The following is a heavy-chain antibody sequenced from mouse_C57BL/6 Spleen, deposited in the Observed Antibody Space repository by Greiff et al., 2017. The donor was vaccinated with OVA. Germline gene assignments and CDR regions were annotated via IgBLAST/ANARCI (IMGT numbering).Heavy chain of an antibody. J-gene: IGHJ3*01. CDR3: AREEGTAAWFAY. CDR1: GYTFTSYW. CDR2: IDPNSGGT. D-gene: IGHD3-3*01. V-gene: IGHV1-72*01. Sequence: QVQLKQPGAELVKPGASVKLSCKASGYTFTSYWMHWVKQRPGRGLEWIGRIDPNSGGTKYNEKFKSKATLTVDKPSSTAYMQLSSLTSEDSAVYYCAREEGTAAWFAYWGQGTLVTVSA.